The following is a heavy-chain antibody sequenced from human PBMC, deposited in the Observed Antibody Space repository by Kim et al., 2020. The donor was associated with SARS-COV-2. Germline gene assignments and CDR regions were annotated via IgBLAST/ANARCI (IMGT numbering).Heavy chain of an antibody. D-gene: IGHD2-2*01. CDR1: GYTFTSYD. CDR3: SRGRSAILY. CDR2: MNPNSGHT. Sequence: ASVKVSCKASGYTFTSYDINWVRPATGQGLEWMGWMNPNSGHTGYAQKFQGRVTMTRNTSISTAFMELSSLRSEDTAGYYCSRGRSAILYWGQGTVVTV. J-gene: IGHJ4*02. V-gene: IGHV1-8*01.